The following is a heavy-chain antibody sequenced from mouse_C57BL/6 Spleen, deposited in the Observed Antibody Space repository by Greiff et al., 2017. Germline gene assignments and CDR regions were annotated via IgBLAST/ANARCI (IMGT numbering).Heavy chain of an antibody. D-gene: IGHD2-14*01. CDR3: ARIPEVRYFDV. CDR2: IDPSDSYT. CDR1: GYTFTSYW. J-gene: IGHJ1*03. Sequence: VQLQQPGAELVRPGPSVKLSCKASGYTFTSYWMHWVKQRPGQGLEWIGVIDPSDSYTNYNQKFKGKATLTVDTSSSTAYMQLSSLTSEDSAVYYCARIPEVRYFDVWGTGTTVTVSS. V-gene: IGHV1-59*01.